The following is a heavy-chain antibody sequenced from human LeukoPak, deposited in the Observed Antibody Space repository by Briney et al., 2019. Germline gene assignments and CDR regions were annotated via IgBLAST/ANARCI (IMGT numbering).Heavy chain of an antibody. CDR2: INPSDDST. D-gene: IGHD3-22*01. Sequence: ASVKVSCKASGYTFNSSYMHWVRQAPGQGLEWMGIINPSDDSTRYAQKFQGRVTMTKDTSTNTVYMHLSSLSSDDTAVYYCARAYYESSAYRHAVYFDYWGQGTLVTVSS. J-gene: IGHJ4*02. V-gene: IGHV1-46*02. CDR3: ARAYYESSAYRHAVYFDY. CDR1: GYTFNSSY.